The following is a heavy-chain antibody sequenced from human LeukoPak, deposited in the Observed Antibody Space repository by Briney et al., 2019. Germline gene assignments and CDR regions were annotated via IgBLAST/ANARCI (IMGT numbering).Heavy chain of an antibody. D-gene: IGHD6-6*01. J-gene: IGHJ6*02. CDR1: GGSISSYY. Sequence: PSETLSLTCTVSGGSISSYYWSWIRQPPGKGLEWIGYIYYSGSTNYNPSLKSRVTISVDTSKNQFSLKLSSVTAADTAVYYCARSRYSSSLGYYYYYGMDVWGQGTTVTVSS. CDR3: ARSRYSSSLGYYYYYGMDV. V-gene: IGHV4-59*01. CDR2: IYYSGST.